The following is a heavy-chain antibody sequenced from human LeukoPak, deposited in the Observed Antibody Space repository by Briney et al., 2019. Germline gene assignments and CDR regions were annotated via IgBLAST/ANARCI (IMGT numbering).Heavy chain of an antibody. V-gene: IGHV3-53*01. CDR3: ARGSAMVFDY. Sequence: PGGSLRLSCAGSGFTFSSYWMHWVRQAPGKGLEWVSVIYSGGSTYYADSVKGRFTISRDNSKNTLYLQMNSLRAEDTAVYYCARGSAMVFDYWGQGTLVTVSS. CDR2: IYSGGST. D-gene: IGHD5-18*01. J-gene: IGHJ4*02. CDR1: GFTFSSYW.